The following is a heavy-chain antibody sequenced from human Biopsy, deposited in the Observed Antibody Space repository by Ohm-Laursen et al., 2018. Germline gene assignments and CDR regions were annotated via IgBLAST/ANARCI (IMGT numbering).Heavy chain of an antibody. J-gene: IGHJ4*02. V-gene: IGHV4-34*01. CDR3: ASRLYGPNPIDY. Sequence: SDTLSLTCTVSRGSFGGYYWSWIRQTPGRGLQYIAYIHNDDTHYNPSLESRVTISLDTSKSQFSLKLTSVTAADTAVYYCASRLYGPNPIDYWGQGTPVTVSS. D-gene: IGHD2-8*01. CDR2: IHNDDT. CDR1: RGSFGGYY.